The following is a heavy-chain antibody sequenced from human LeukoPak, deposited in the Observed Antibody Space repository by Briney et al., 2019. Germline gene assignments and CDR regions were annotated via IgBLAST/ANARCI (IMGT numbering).Heavy chain of an antibody. CDR1: GGSFSGYY. CDR3: ARPETYCTNGVCYGPFSFDY. D-gene: IGHD2-8*01. Sequence: SETLSLTCAVYGGSFSGYYWSWIRQPPGKGLEWIGEINHSGSTNYNPSLKSRVTISVDTSKNQFSLKLSSVTAADTAVYYCARPETYCTNGVCYGPFSFDYWGQGTLVTVSS. V-gene: IGHV4-34*01. CDR2: INHSGST. J-gene: IGHJ4*02.